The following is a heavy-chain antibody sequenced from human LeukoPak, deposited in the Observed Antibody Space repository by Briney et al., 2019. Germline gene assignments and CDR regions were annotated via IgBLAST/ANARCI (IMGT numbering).Heavy chain of an antibody. Sequence: GASVKVSCKASGYTFTAYYIHWVRQAPGQGLEWMGWISPYTGGTNYAQKFQGRVTITQDRSSNTVYKDLNRLTSDDTALYYCVRDHNSENWGSLGKWGQGTLVTVSS. J-gene: IGHJ4*02. D-gene: IGHD7-27*01. CDR2: ISPYTGGT. V-gene: IGHV1-2*02. CDR3: VRDHNSENWGSLGK. CDR1: GYTFTAYY.